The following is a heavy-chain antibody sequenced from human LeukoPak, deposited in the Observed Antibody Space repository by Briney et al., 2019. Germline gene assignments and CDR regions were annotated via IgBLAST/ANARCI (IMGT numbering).Heavy chain of an antibody. Sequence: GGSLRLSCAASGFTFSSYAMHWVRQAPGKGLEWVAVISYDGSNKYYADSVKGRFTISRDNSKNTLYLQMNSLRAEDTAVYYCARDLPAAADPVWGQGTLVTVSS. CDR3: ARDLPAAADPV. CDR1: GFTFSSYA. V-gene: IGHV3-30*04. D-gene: IGHD6-13*01. J-gene: IGHJ4*02. CDR2: ISYDGSNK.